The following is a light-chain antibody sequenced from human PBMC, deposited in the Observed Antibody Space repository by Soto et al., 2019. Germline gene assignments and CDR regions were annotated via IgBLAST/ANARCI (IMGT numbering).Light chain of an antibody. CDR1: QGIAKW. J-gene: IGKJ5*01. Sequence: DIQMTQSPYSLFASVGDRVTITCRASQGIAKWLGWFQQKPEKAPKSLIFDASSLQSGVPSRFSGSGSGTDFTLTITSLQTEDFATYYCQQYYAYTITFGQGTRLEIK. CDR2: DAS. CDR3: QQYYAYTIT. V-gene: IGKV1D-16*01.